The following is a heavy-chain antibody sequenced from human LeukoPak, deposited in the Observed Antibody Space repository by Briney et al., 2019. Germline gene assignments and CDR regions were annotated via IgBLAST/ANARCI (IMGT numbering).Heavy chain of an antibody. CDR2: INSDGSST. D-gene: IGHD5-18*01. Sequence: GRSVRLSCAASGFTFRIYWTHWVRHDPGRGLVSVSCINSDGSSTSYADSVKGRFTISRDNAKNTLYLQMNSLRAEDTAVYYCARRGYSYGYPFDYWGLGTLVTVSS. CDR3: ARRGYSYGYPFDY. J-gene: IGHJ4*02. CDR1: GFTFRIYW. V-gene: IGHV3-74*01.